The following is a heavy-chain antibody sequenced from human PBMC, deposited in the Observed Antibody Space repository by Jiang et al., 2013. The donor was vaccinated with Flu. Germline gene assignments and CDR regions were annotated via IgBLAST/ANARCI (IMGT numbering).Heavy chain of an antibody. CDR2: IRYDGSNK. CDR3: AKDASLDYGDCLDY. Sequence: SGGGVVQPGGSLRLSCAASGFTFSSYGMHWVRQAPGKGLEWVAFIRYDGSNKYYADSVKGRFTISRDNSKNTLYLQMNSLRAEDTAVYYCAKDASLDYGDCLDYWGQGTLVTVSS. D-gene: IGHD4-17*01. J-gene: IGHJ4*02. V-gene: IGHV3-30*02. CDR1: GFTFSSYG.